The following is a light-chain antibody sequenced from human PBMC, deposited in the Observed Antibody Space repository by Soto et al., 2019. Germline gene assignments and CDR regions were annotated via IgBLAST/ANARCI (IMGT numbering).Light chain of an antibody. CDR2: DAS. J-gene: IGKJ1*01. CDR1: HTVRNNY. CDR3: QQYNNWLSWT. V-gene: IGKV3D-20*02. Sequence: EFVLTQSPGTLSFSPGERATLSCRASHTVRNNYLAWYQQKPGQAPRLLIYDASSRATGIPDRFSGGGSGTDFTLTISRLEPEDFAVYYCQQYNNWLSWTFGQGTKVDIK.